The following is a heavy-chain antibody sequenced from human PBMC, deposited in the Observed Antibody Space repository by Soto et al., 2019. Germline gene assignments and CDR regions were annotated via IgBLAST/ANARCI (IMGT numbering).Heavy chain of an antibody. CDR2: IYYSGST. Sequence: PSETLSLTCTVSGGSISSSSYYWGWIRQPPGKGLEWIGSIYYSGSTYYNPSLKSRVTISVDTSKNQFSLKLSSATAADTAVYYCASFLSGYYFKTGNDYYYYYTDVWGKGTTVTVSS. J-gene: IGHJ6*03. CDR1: GGSISSSSYY. CDR3: ASFLSGYYFKTGNDYYYYYTDV. V-gene: IGHV4-39*01. D-gene: IGHD3-3*01.